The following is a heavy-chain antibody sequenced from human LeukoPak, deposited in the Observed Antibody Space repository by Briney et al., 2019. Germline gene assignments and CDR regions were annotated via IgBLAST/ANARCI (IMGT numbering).Heavy chain of an antibody. Sequence: ASVKVSCKPSGYTFTSYGISWVRQAPGQGLEWMGWISAYNGNTNYAQKLQGRVTMTTDTSTSTAYMELRSLRSDDTAVYYCASFEQWLGAFDIWGQGTMVTVSS. CDR2: ISAYNGNT. D-gene: IGHD6-19*01. V-gene: IGHV1-18*01. J-gene: IGHJ3*02. CDR1: GYTFTSYG. CDR3: ASFEQWLGAFDI.